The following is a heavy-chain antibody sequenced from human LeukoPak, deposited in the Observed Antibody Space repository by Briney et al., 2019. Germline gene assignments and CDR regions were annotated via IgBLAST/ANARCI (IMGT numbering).Heavy chain of an antibody. Sequence: PSETLSLTCTVSGGSISSYYWSWIRQPPGKGLEWIGYIYYSGSTNYNPSLKSRVTISVDTSKNQFSLKLSSVTAADTAVYYCARVRSGSPRVGAFDIWGQGTMVTVSS. V-gene: IGHV4-59*01. CDR2: IYYSGST. CDR3: ARVRSGSPRVGAFDI. CDR1: GGSISSYY. J-gene: IGHJ3*02. D-gene: IGHD1-26*01.